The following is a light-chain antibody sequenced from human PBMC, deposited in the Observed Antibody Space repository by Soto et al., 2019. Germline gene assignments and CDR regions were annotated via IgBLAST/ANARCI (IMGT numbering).Light chain of an antibody. V-gene: IGKV3-20*01. CDR1: QSVSSSY. Sequence: EIVLTQSPGTLSLSPGERATLSCRASQSVSSSYLAWYQQKPGQAPRLLIYGASSRATGIPDRFSGSGSGTDFTLTISRLEPEDFAVYYCQQYGSSPRFTXXXG. CDR2: GAS. J-gene: IGKJ3*01. CDR3: QQYGSSPRFT.